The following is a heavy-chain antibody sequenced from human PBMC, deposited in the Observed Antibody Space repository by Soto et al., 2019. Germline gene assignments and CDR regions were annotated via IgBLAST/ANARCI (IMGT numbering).Heavy chain of an antibody. CDR3: AKDMWRATGDV. D-gene: IGHD2-21*01. V-gene: IGHV3-33*06. J-gene: IGHJ4*02. Sequence: QVQLVESGGGVVQPGRSLRLSCAASGFTFSTYAMHWVRQAPGKGLEWVALIWYDGSIKNYGASVKGRFTISRDNSKYALYLHINDLRVEDTAVDYGAKDMWRATGDVWCQGTLVTVSS. CDR2: IWYDGSIK. CDR1: GFTFSTYA.